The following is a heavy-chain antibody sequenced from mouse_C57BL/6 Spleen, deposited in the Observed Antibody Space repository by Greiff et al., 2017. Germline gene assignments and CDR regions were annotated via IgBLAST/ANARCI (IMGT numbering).Heavy chain of an antibody. V-gene: IGHV1-69*01. CDR1: GYTFTSYW. CDR2: IDPSDSYT. J-gene: IGHJ4*01. Sequence: QVQLQQPGAELVMPGASVKLSCKASGYTFTSYWMHWVKQRPGQGLEWIGEIDPSDSYTNYNQKFKGKSTLTVDKSSSTAYMQLSSLTSEDSAVYYSAREEDKNGYYVLGNSGEGNSDTASS. CDR3: AREEDKNGYYVLGN.